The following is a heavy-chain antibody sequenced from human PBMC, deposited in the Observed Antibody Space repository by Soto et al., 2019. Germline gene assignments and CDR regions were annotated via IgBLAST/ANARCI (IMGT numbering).Heavy chain of an antibody. V-gene: IGHV3-30*18. D-gene: IGHD1-26*01. J-gene: IGHJ4*02. CDR2: ISYDGSNK. Sequence: QVQLVESGGGVVQPGRSLRLSCAASGFTFSSYGMHWVRQAPGKGLEWVAVISYDGSNKYYADSVKGRFTISRDNSKNTLYLQMNNLRAEDTAVYYCAKDAGWELSFDAMDYWGQGTLVTVSS. CDR3: AKDAGWELSFDAMDY. CDR1: GFTFSSYG.